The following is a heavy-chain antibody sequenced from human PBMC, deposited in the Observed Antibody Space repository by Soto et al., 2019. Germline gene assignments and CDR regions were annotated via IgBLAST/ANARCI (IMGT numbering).Heavy chain of an antibody. J-gene: IGHJ5*02. CDR1: GGSFRGFY. CDR2: INHVGIT. Sequence: QVQLQQWGAGLLKPSETLSLTCAVSGGSFRGFYWTWIRQSPGKGLAWLGDINHVGITNYNPSLTSRFSIPVDTSKSQFSLKLSSVTAADTAVYYCARAHDFWGGRQQPIDAWGQGTLVTVSS. D-gene: IGHD3-3*01. V-gene: IGHV4-34*01. CDR3: ARAHDFWGGRQQPIDA.